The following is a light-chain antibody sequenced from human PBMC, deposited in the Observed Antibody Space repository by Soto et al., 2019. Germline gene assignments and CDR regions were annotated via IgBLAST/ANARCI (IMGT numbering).Light chain of an antibody. CDR2: GAS. V-gene: IGKV3-20*01. J-gene: IGKJ1*01. CDR3: QQCGSSPWT. Sequence: EIVFTQSPGTLSLSPGERATLSCRASQSVSSTYLAWYQQKPGQAPRLLIYGASSRATGIPDRFSGGGSGTDFTLTISRVEPEDFAEYYCQQCGSSPWTFGQGTKVEIK. CDR1: QSVSSTY.